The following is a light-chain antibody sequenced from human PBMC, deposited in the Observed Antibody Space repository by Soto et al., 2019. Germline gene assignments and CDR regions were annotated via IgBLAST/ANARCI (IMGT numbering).Light chain of an antibody. J-gene: IGLJ2*01. Sequence: QYALTQPASVSGSPGQSITISCTGTSSDVGSYNYVSWYQQYPGKAPKLMIYDVSNRPSGVSYRFSSSKSGNTASLTISGLQAEDEAEYYCSSYTTSSTHVVFGGGTKVTVL. CDR2: DVS. CDR3: SSYTTSSTHVV. V-gene: IGLV2-14*01. CDR1: SSDVGSYNY.